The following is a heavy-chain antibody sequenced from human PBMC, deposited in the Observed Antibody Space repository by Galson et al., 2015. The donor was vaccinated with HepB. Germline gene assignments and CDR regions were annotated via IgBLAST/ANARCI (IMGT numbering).Heavy chain of an antibody. CDR1: GFTFSSYG. CDR3: AKALVVPAAIPLFAFDI. D-gene: IGHD2-2*01. J-gene: IGHJ3*02. CDR2: IRYDGSNK. V-gene: IGHV3-30*02. Sequence: SLRLSCAASGFTFSSYGMHWVRQAPGKGLEWVAFIRYDGSNKYYADSVKGRFTISRDNSKNTLYLQMNSLRAEDTAVYYCAKALVVPAAIPLFAFDIWGQGTMVTVSS.